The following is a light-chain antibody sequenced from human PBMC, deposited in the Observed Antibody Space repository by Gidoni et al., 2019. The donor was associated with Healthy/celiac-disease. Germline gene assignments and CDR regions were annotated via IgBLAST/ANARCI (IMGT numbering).Light chain of an antibody. CDR3: QQCNSYPLT. CDR1: QGISSA. V-gene: IGKV1-13*02. CDR2: DAS. J-gene: IGKJ4*01. Sequence: AIQLTQSPSSLSASVGDRVTITCRASQGISSALAWYQQKPGKAPKLLIYDASSLESGVPSRLSGSGSGTDFTLTISSRQPEDFATYYCQQCNSYPLTFGGGTKVEIK.